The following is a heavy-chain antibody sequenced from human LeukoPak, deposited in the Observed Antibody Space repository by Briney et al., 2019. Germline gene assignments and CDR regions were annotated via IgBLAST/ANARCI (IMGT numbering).Heavy chain of an antibody. CDR3: ARGHSSGYYLKY. J-gene: IGHJ4*02. CDR2: IGGGSSFI. V-gene: IGHV3-21*05. D-gene: IGHD3-22*01. Sequence: PGGSLRLSCGASGFTFGFYGMSWVRQAPGKGLEWVAHIGGGSSFIEYADSVKGRFTISRDNAKNSVYLQMNSLRAEDTAVYYCARGHSSGYYLKYWGQGTLVTVSS. CDR1: GFTFGFYG.